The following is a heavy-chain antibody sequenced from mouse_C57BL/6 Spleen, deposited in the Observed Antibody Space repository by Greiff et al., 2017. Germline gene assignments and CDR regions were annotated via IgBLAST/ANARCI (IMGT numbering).Heavy chain of an antibody. CDR3: ASRGYGSSYGYFDV. CDR2: IDPSDSYT. V-gene: IGHV1-50*01. J-gene: IGHJ1*03. D-gene: IGHD1-1*01. Sequence: QVQLQQPGAELVKPGASVKLSCKASGYTFTSYWMQWVKQRPGQGLEWIGEIDPSDSYTNYNQKFKGKATLTVDTSSSTAYMQLSSLTSEDSAVYYCASRGYGSSYGYFDVWGTGTTVTVSS. CDR1: GYTFTSYW.